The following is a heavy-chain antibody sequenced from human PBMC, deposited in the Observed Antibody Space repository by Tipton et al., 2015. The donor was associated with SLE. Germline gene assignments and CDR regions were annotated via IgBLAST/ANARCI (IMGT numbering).Heavy chain of an antibody. Sequence: LRLSCTVSGGSIRSHYWSWIRQPPGKGREWIGYMYQSGSTKYNPSLKSRVTISVDTSKNQFSLKLSSVTVADTAVYYCATTATTTASYGAFDIWGQGTSVTASS. CDR1: GGSIRSHY. J-gene: IGHJ3*02. CDR2: MYQSGST. CDR3: ATTATTTASYGAFDI. V-gene: IGHV4-59*08. D-gene: IGHD4-17*01.